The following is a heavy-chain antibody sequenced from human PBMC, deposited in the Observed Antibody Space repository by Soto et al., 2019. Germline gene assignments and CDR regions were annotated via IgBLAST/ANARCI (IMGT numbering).Heavy chain of an antibody. Sequence: GGSLRLSCAASGFNFSSYWMHWVRQAPGKGLVWVSRINSDGSSTTYADPVKGRFSISRDNAKNTLYLQMNSLGAEDPAVYYCARNPPHDSGDYGLDYWGQGTLVTVSS. J-gene: IGHJ4*02. CDR3: ARNPPHDSGDYGLDY. CDR1: GFNFSSYW. D-gene: IGHD4-17*01. CDR2: INSDGSST. V-gene: IGHV3-74*03.